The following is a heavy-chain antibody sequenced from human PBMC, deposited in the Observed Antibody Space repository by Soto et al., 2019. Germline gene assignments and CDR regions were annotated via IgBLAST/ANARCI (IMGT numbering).Heavy chain of an antibody. V-gene: IGHV4-59*08. D-gene: IGHD6-19*01. CDR1: GGSISSYY. J-gene: IGHJ6*03. CDR3: ARHPQWLVLSYMDV. Sequence: ASETLSLTCTVSGGSISSYYWSWIRQPPGKGLEWIGYIYYSGSTNYNPSLKSRVTISVDTSKNQFSLKLSSVTAADTAVYYCARHPQWLVLSYMDVWGKGTTVTVSS. CDR2: IYYSGST.